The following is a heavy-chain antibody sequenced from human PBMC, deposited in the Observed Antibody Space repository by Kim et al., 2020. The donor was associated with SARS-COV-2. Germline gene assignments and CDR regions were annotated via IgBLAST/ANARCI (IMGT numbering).Heavy chain of an antibody. CDR2: IVPILDIV. V-gene: IGHV1-69*04. CDR1: GGTFKIYA. D-gene: IGHD6-25*01. J-gene: IGHJ4*02. CDR3: ASVDHGYNPPHY. Sequence: SVKVSCKASGGTFKIYAINWVRQAPGQGLEWMGRIVPILDIVNYAQNFQGRVTISADKSTTTAYMELSSLRSDDTAIYYCASVDHGYNPPHYWGQGTLVTVSS.